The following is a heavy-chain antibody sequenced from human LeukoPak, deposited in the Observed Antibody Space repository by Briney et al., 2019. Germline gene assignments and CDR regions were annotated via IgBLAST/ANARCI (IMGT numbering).Heavy chain of an antibody. V-gene: IGHV4-34*01. D-gene: IGHD4-23*01. CDR2: INHSGST. CDR3: ASRDAATVVTPGWFDP. J-gene: IGHJ5*02. Sequence: SETLSLTCAVYGGSFSGYYWSWIRQPPGKGLEWIGEINHSGSTNYNPSLKSRVTISVDTSKNQFSLKLSSVTAADTAVYYCASRDAATVVTPGWFDPWGQGTLVTVSS. CDR1: GGSFSGYY.